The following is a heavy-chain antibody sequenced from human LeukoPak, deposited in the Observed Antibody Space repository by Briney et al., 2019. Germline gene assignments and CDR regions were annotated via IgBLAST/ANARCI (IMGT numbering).Heavy chain of an antibody. CDR3: ARSGGYCSSTSCSKIGYYYYYGMDV. Sequence: GGSLRLSCAASGFTFSSYAMHWVRQAPGKGLEWVAVISYDGSNKYYADPVKGRFTISRDNSKNTLYLQMNSLRAEDTAVYYCARSGGYCSSTSCSKIGYYYYYGMDVWGKGTTVTVSS. CDR1: GFTFSSYA. J-gene: IGHJ6*04. V-gene: IGHV3-30*04. D-gene: IGHD2-2*01. CDR2: ISYDGSNK.